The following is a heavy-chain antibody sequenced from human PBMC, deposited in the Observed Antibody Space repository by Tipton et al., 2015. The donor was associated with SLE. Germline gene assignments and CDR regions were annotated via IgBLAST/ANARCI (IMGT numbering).Heavy chain of an antibody. CDR3: ARGLELGYSFDY. CDR2: INHSGGT. Sequence: TLSLTCAVHGGSFSGYYWSWIRQPPGKGLEWIGEINHSGGTNYNPSLKSRVTISVDTSKKQFSLRLSSVTAADTAVYYCARGLELGYSFDYWGQGTLVTVSS. V-gene: IGHV4-34*01. J-gene: IGHJ4*02. D-gene: IGHD7-27*01. CDR1: GGSFSGYY.